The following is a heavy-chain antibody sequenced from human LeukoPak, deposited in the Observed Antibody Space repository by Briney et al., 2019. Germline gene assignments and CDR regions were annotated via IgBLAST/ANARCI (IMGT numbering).Heavy chain of an antibody. CDR1: GYTFTNYG. CDR2: ISAYKGDT. CDR3: ARDQKGYGSGRRGNFDY. V-gene: IGHV1-18*01. Sequence: ASVKVSCKASGYTFTNYGISWVRQAPGQGLEWMGWISAYKGDTNYTQNFQGRVTMTTDSSTSTAYMDLRSLRSDDTAVYYCARDQKGYGSGRRGNFDYWGQGTLVTVSS. J-gene: IGHJ4*02. D-gene: IGHD3-10*01.